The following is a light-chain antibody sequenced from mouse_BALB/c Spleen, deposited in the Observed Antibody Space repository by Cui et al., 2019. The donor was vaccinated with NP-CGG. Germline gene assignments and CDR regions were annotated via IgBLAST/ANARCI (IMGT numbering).Light chain of an antibody. Sequence: QAVVTQESALTTSPGETVTLTCRSSPGAVTTSNYANWVQEKPDHLFTGLIGGTHNRAPGVPARFSGSLIGDKAALTITGAQTEDEAIYFCALWYTNHWVFGGGTKLTVL. CDR3: ALWYTNHWV. CDR1: PGAVTTSNY. V-gene: IGLV1*01. CDR2: GTH. J-gene: IGLJ1*01.